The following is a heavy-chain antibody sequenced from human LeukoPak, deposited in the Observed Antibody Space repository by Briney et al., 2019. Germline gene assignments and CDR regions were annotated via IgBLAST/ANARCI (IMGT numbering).Heavy chain of an antibody. CDR1: GYTFTSYG. V-gene: IGHV1-2*02. Sequence: ASVKVSCKASGYTFTSYGISWVRQAPGQGLEWMGWINPNSGGTNYAQKFQGRVTMTRDTSISTAYMELSRLRSDDTAVYYCARVLGGIAAAFDYWGQGTLVTVSS. J-gene: IGHJ4*02. D-gene: IGHD6-13*01. CDR2: INPNSGGT. CDR3: ARVLGGIAAAFDY.